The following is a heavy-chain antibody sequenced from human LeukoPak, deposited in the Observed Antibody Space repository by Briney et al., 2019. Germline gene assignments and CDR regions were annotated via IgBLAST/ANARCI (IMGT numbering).Heavy chain of an antibody. J-gene: IGHJ5*02. CDR1: GGSISSGSYY. V-gene: IGHV4-61*02. D-gene: IGHD3-22*01. CDR3: ARGFSYYYDSSGYQNWFDP. Sequence: SETLSLICTVSGGSISSGSYYWSWLRQPAGKGLEWIGRIYTSGSTNYNPSLETRVTLSVDTSKNQFSLKLSSVTAADTAVYYCARGFSYYYDSSGYQNWFDPWGQGTLVTVSS. CDR2: IYTSGST.